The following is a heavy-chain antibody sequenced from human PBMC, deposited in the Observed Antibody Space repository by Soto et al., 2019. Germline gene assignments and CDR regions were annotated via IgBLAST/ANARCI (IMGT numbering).Heavy chain of an antibody. V-gene: IGHV3-11*01. CDR3: ARMYYYDSSACSS. Sequence: GGSLRLSCAASGFTFSDYYMSWIRQPPGKGLEWVSYISSSGSTVYYADSVKGRFTISRDNAKNSRYLQMNSLRAEDTTIYYCARMYYYDSSACSSWGQGTLVSVSS. J-gene: IGHJ5*02. CDR2: ISSSGSTV. D-gene: IGHD3-22*01. CDR1: GFTFSDYY.